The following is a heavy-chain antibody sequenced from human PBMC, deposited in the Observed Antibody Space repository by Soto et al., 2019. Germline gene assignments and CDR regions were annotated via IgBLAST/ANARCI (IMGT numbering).Heavy chain of an antibody. D-gene: IGHD6-6*01. CDR1: GFTFSSYG. CDR2: IWYDGSNK. J-gene: IGHJ6*02. V-gene: IGHV3-33*01. CDR3: ARDSRAARPSMDV. Sequence: LRLSCAASGFTFSSYGMHWVRQAPGKGLEWVAVIWYDGSNKYYADSVKGRFTISRDNSKNTLYLQMNSLRAEDTAVYYCARDSRAARPSMDVWGQGTKVTVYS.